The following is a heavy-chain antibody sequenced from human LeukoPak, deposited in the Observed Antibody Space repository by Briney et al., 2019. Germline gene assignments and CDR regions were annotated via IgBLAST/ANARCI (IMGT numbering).Heavy chain of an antibody. J-gene: IGHJ5*02. D-gene: IGHD6-19*01. V-gene: IGHV4-38-2*02. CDR3: ARVPKAGMLDWFDP. Sequence: SETLSLTCTVSGYSISSGYYWGWIRQPPGKGLEWIGSIYHSGSTYYNPSLKSRVTISVDTSKNQFSLKLSSVTAADTAVYYCARVPKAGMLDWFDPWGQGTLVTVSS. CDR1: GYSISSGYY. CDR2: IYHSGST.